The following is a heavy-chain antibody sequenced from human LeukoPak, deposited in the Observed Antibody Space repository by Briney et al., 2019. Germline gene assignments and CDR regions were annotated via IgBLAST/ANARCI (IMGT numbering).Heavy chain of an antibody. CDR3: ARDSHYGDFLFDY. V-gene: IGHV3-48*02. CDR1: GFIFSDYG. D-gene: IGHD4-17*01. CDR2: ISSSSSTI. Sequence: GGSLRLSCAASGFIFSDYGMSWVRQAPGKGLEWVSYISSSSSTIYYADSVEGRLTISRDNAKNSLCLQMNSLRDEDTAVYYCARDSHYGDFLFDYWGQGTLVTVSS. J-gene: IGHJ4*02.